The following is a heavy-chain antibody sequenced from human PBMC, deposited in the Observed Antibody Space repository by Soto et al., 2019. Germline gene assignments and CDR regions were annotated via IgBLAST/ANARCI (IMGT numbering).Heavy chain of an antibody. CDR3: ARQYYDFWSGYPHGMDV. V-gene: IGHV3-30-3*01. CDR1: GFTFISYA. CDR2: ISYDGSNK. J-gene: IGHJ6*02. Sequence: PGWSLRLSCASSGFTFISYAMHWVRQAPGKGLEWVAVISYDGSNKYYADSVKGRFTISRDNSKNTLYLQMNSLRAEDTAVYYCARQYYDFWSGYPHGMDVWGQGTTVTVSS. D-gene: IGHD3-3*01.